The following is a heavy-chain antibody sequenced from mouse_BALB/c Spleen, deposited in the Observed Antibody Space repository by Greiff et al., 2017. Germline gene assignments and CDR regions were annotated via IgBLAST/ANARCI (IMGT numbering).Heavy chain of an antibody. D-gene: IGHD2-14*01. Sequence: EVKVVESGGGLVQPGGSLKLSCAASGFTFSSYTMSWVRQTPEKRLEWVAYISNGGGSTYYPDTVKGRFTISRDNAKNTLYLQMSSLKSEDTAMYYCARTYRYDTGNFDVWGAGTTVTVSS. V-gene: IGHV5-12-2*01. J-gene: IGHJ1*01. CDR2: ISNGGGST. CDR1: GFTFSSYT. CDR3: ARTYRYDTGNFDV.